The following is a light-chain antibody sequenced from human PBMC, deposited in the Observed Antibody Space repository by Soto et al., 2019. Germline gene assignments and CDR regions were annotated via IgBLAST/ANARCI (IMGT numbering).Light chain of an antibody. Sequence: DIQMAQSPSSLSASVGDRVTITCRASRNIDTYLSWYQQKAGKAPKLLIFATSTLQSGVPSRFGGSGSGTDFTLTISSLQPEDFGTYHCHQTFTPPLTFGGGTKVDIK. CDR1: RNIDTY. J-gene: IGKJ4*01. CDR3: HQTFTPPLT. V-gene: IGKV1-39*01. CDR2: ATS.